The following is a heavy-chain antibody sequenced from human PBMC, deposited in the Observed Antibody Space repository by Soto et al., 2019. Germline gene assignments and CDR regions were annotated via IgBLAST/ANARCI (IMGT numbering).Heavy chain of an antibody. CDR3: SRGTSIPASGDY. V-gene: IGHV1-18*01. D-gene: IGHD6-6*01. Sequence: QVQLVQSGAEVKKPGASVKVSCKASGYTFTNYGIHWVRQAPGQGLEWLGWVSAYNGERRYAQRVQARVIMTTDTSTTTAYMELRSLRSDDTAVYYGSRGTSIPASGDYWGQGTLVTVSS. CDR1: GYTFTNYG. J-gene: IGHJ4*01. CDR2: VSAYNGER.